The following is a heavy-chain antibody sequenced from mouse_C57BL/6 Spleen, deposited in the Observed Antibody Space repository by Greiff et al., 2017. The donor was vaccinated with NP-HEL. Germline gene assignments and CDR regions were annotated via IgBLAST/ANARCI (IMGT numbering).Heavy chain of an antibody. V-gene: IGHV5-4*03. Sequence: EVMLVESGGGLVKPGGSLKLSCAASGFTFSSYAMSWVRQTPEKRLEWVATISDGGSYTYYPDNVKGRFTISRDNAKNNLYLQMSHLKSEDTAMYYCARGRDYAMDYWGQGTSVTVSS. CDR2: ISDGGSYT. CDR3: ARGRDYAMDY. J-gene: IGHJ4*01. CDR1: GFTFSSYA.